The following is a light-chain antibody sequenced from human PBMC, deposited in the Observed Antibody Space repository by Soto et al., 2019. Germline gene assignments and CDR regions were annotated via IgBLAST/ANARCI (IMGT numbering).Light chain of an antibody. J-gene: IGKJ5*01. CDR2: EVS. CDR1: HSLLHITGETF. V-gene: IGKV2D-29*02. CDR3: MQSTQLPPT. Sequence: VMTQPPLSLSVAPGQPASISCKSSHSLLHITGETFLFWYLQKPGQSPQLLIYEVSTRVSGVPDRFSGSGSGTDFTLEISRVETDDVGIYYCMQSTQLPPTFGQGTRLATK.